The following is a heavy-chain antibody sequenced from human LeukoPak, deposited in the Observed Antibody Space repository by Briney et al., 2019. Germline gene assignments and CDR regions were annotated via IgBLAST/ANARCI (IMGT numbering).Heavy chain of an antibody. J-gene: IGHJ4*02. Sequence: GESLKISCTGSAYNFTNYWIGWVRQMPGKGLEWMGIIYPGDSDTRYSPSFQGQVTTTADKSISTAYLQWSSLKASDAAMYYCARVHPAGGSGYGDYWGQGTLVTVSS. D-gene: IGHD3-22*01. V-gene: IGHV5-51*01. CDR2: IYPGDSDT. CDR1: AYNFTNYW. CDR3: ARVHPAGGSGYGDY.